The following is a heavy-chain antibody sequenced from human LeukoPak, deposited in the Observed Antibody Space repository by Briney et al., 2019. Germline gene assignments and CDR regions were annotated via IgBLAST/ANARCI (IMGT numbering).Heavy chain of an antibody. CDR1: GGFISSSSYY. Sequence: SETLSLTCTVSGGFISSSSYYWGWIRQPPGKGLEWIGSIYYSGSTYYNPSLKSRVTMSVDTSKNQFSLKLSSVTAADTAVFYCARHSSWDTSQFDYWGQGTLVTVSS. D-gene: IGHD7-27*01. J-gene: IGHJ4*02. CDR2: IYYSGST. V-gene: IGHV4-39*01. CDR3: ARHSSWDTSQFDY.